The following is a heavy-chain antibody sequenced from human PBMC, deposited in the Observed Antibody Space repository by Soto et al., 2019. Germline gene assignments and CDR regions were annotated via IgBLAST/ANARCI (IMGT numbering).Heavy chain of an antibody. J-gene: IGHJ4*02. CDR1: GVTFSDYV. CDR3: AKDGGGLPLIAAWTLGASEF. V-gene: IGHV3-23*01. D-gene: IGHD2-15*01. CDR2: VSSSGDTT. Sequence: EVQLLQSGGGLIQPGGSLRLSCAVSGVTFSDYVMTWVRQAPGKGLEWVSAVSSSGDTTYYADSVKGRFTISRDNSQSTLYLPMKSLRVEEKDVYYCAKDGGGLPLIAAWTLGASEFWGKGTLVNVYS.